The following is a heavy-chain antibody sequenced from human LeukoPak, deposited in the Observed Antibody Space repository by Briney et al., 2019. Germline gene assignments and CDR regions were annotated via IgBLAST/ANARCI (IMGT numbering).Heavy chain of an antibody. J-gene: IGHJ3*02. CDR1: GGSFSGYY. Sequence: SETLSLTCAVYGGSFSGYYWSWIRQPPGKGLEWIGEINHSGSTNYNPSLKSRVTISVDTSKNQFSLKLSSVTAADTAVYYCARGPLSGYYNDAFDIWGQGTMVTVSS. D-gene: IGHD3-3*01. CDR2: INHSGST. CDR3: ARGPLSGYYNDAFDI. V-gene: IGHV4-34*01.